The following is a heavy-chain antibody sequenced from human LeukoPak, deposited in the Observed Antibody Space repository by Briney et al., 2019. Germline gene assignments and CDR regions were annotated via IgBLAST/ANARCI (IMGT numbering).Heavy chain of an antibody. V-gene: IGHV3-74*01. Sequence: SGGSLRLSCAASGFTLSSYWMHWVRQTPGKGLVWISHINGDGINTNYADSVKGRFTISRDNAKNTLYLRMNSLRAEDTAVYHCARGNKHAFDIWGQGTMVTVSS. CDR1: GFTLSSYW. D-gene: IGHD1/OR15-1a*01. CDR3: ARGNKHAFDI. J-gene: IGHJ3*02. CDR2: INGDGINT.